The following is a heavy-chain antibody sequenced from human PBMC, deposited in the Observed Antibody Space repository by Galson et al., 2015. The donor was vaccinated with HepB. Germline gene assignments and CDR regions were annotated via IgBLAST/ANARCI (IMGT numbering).Heavy chain of an antibody. Sequence: PALVKPTQTLTLTCTFSGFSLSTSGVGVGWIRQPPGKALEWLALIYWNDDKRYSPSLKSRLTITKDTSKNQVVLTMTNMDPVDTATYYCAHIPEPYSGSYLTWFDPWGQGTLVTVSS. D-gene: IGHD1-26*01. CDR3: AHIPEPYSGSYLTWFDP. J-gene: IGHJ5*02. V-gene: IGHV2-5*01. CDR2: IYWNDDK. CDR1: GFSLSTSGVG.